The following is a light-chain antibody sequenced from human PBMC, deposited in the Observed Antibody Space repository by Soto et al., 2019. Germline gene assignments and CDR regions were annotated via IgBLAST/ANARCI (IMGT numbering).Light chain of an antibody. CDR1: QGISSD. CDR3: LQEYRYPLT. V-gene: IGKV1-6*02. J-gene: IGKJ4*01. Sequence: AIQMTQSPSSLSASVGDRVTVTCRASQGISSDLGWFQQKPGKAPKLLIYAASSLQSGVPSRFSGRGSGTCFTLTISGLQVEDSATYYCLQEYRYPLTFGGGTKVEIK. CDR2: AAS.